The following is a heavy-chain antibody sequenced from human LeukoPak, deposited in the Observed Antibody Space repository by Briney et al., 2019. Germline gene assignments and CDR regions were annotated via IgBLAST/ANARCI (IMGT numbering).Heavy chain of an antibody. V-gene: IGHV3-21*01. CDR1: GFSISIYN. Sequence: KPGGSLRLSCAASGFSISIYNMNWVRQAPGKGLEWVSFLGSSIRYVKYADSVKGRFTISRDDAKNSIYLQMNSLRVEDTAVYYCARDPRIATAGYYFDSWGQGVLVTVSS. J-gene: IGHJ4*02. D-gene: IGHD6-13*01. CDR2: LGSSIRYV. CDR3: ARDPRIATAGYYFDS.